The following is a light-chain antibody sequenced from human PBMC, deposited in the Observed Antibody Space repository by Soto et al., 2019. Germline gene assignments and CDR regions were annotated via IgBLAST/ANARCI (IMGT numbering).Light chain of an antibody. CDR3: QQYGASPFT. Sequence: EIVLTQSPGTLSLSPGERATLSCRASQNIDGNFLVWHQQKPGQAPRPLINPAFTRATGIPDRFSGSGSGTDFTLTISRLEPEDFAVYYCQQYGASPFTFGGGTKVEIK. CDR2: PAF. V-gene: IGKV3-20*01. CDR1: QNIDGNF. J-gene: IGKJ4*01.